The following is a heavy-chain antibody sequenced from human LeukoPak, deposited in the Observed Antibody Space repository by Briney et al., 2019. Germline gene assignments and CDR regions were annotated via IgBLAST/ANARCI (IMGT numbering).Heavy chain of an antibody. Sequence: PGGSLRLSCAASGFTVSSNYMSWVRQAPGKGLEWVSAISGSGGSTYYADSVKGRFTISRDNSKNTLYLQMNSLRAEDTAVYYCAKGLSFGVNWGQGTLVTVSS. J-gene: IGHJ4*02. CDR3: AKGLSFGVN. CDR1: GFTVSSNY. V-gene: IGHV3-23*01. D-gene: IGHD2-8*01. CDR2: ISGSGGST.